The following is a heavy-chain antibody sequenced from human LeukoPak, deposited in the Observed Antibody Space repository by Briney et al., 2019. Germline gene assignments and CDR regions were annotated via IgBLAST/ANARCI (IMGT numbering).Heavy chain of an antibody. J-gene: IGHJ6*03. CDR2: VFHSRST. Sequence: SETLSLTCTVSGVSISSGANYWSWIRQPPGKGLEWIGYVFHSRSTYYNPSLKSRVTISVDRSKNQFSLKLTSVTAADTAVYFCAKDVNTTMIGYMDVWGKGTTVTVSS. V-gene: IGHV4-30-2*01. CDR3: AKDVNTTMIGYMDV. D-gene: IGHD5-18*01. CDR1: GVSISSGANY.